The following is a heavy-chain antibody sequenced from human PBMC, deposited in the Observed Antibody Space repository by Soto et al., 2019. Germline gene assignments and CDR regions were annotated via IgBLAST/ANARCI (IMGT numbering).Heavy chain of an antibody. CDR1: GYTFTIYG. CDR2: ISAYNGNT. Sequence: GASVKVSCKASGYTFTIYGISWVRQAPGQGLEWMGWISAYNGNTNYAQKLQGRVTMTTDTSTSTAYMELRSLRSDDTAVYYCARRYYDYIWGSYRIYYYYMDVWGKGTTVTVSS. CDR3: ARRYYDYIWGSYRIYYYYMDV. V-gene: IGHV1-18*01. J-gene: IGHJ6*03. D-gene: IGHD3-16*02.